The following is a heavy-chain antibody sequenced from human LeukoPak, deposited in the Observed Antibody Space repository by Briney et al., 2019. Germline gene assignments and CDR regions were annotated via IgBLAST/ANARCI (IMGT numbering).Heavy chain of an antibody. CDR2: IITYNGNT. CDR3: AKTTVTSEEYYYYYMDV. Sequence: ASVKVSCKTSGYTFTIYGVSWVRQAPGQGLEWMGWIITYNGNTYYSQKLQGRVTMTTDTSTSTAYMELRSLRSDDTAVYYCAKTTVTSEEYYYYYMDVWGKGTTVTVSS. CDR1: GYTFTIYG. D-gene: IGHD4-17*01. J-gene: IGHJ6*03. V-gene: IGHV1-18*01.